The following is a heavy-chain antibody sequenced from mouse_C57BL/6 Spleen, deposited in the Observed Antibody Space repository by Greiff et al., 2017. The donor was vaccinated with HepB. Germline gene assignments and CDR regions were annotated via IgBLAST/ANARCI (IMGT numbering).Heavy chain of an antibody. CDR2: INPGSGGT. D-gene: IGHD3-3*01. J-gene: IGHJ2*01. CDR1: GYAFTNYL. Sequence: VQLVESGAELVRPGTSVKVSCKASGYAFTNYLIEWVKQRPGQGLEWIGVINPGSGGTNYNEKFKGKATLTADKSSSTAYMQLSSLTSEDSAVYFCARSGQLGEDYWGQGTTLTVSS. V-gene: IGHV1-54*01. CDR3: ARSGQLGEDY.